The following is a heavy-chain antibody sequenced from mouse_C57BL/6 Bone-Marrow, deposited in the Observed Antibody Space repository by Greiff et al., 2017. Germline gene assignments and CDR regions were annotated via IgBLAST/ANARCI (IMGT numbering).Heavy chain of an antibody. J-gene: IGHJ2*01. D-gene: IGHD1-1*02. V-gene: IGHV10-1*01. CDR1: GFSFNTYA. CDR3: VGGYFDY. Sequence: EVKLMESGGGLVQPKGSLKLSCAASGFSFNTYAMNWVRQAPGKGLEWVARIRSKSNNYATYYADSVKDRFTISRDDSESMLYLQMNNLKTEDTSMYYCVGGYFDYWGQGTTLTVSS. CDR2: IRSKSNNYAT.